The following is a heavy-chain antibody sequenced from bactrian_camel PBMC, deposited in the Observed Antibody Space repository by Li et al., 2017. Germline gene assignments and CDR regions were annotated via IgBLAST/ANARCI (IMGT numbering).Heavy chain of an antibody. CDR1: GYVFSTCG. J-gene: IGHJ4*01. CDR2: INIDGTT. D-gene: IGHD1*01. Sequence: VQLVESGGGSVQAGGSLKLSCVAAGYVFSTCGMHWYRQAPGKQRELVSSINIDGTTTYADSVKGRFVISLDVAKYTVYLQMNSPKPEDTAIYYCAASKDCLWLRTSIYWGQGTQVTVS. CDR3: AASKDCLWLRTSIY. V-gene: IGHV3S53*01.